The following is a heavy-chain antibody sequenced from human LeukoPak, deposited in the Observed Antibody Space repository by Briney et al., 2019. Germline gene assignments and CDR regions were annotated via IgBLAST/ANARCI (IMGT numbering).Heavy chain of an antibody. CDR2: ISGSGGST. J-gene: IGHJ3*02. CDR3: AKPYRGGYDAFDI. Sequence: GGSLRLSCAASGFTFSSYAMSWVRQAPGKGLEWVSAISGSGGSTYYADSVKGRFTISRDNSKNTLYLQTNSLRAEDTAVYYCAKPYRGGYDAFDIWGQGTMVTVSS. D-gene: IGHD3-10*01. CDR1: GFTFSSYA. V-gene: IGHV3-23*01.